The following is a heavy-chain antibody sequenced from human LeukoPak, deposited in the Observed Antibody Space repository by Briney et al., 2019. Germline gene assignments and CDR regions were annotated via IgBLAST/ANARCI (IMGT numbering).Heavy chain of an antibody. CDR1: GSTFSNYA. J-gene: IGHJ4*02. D-gene: IGHD2-2*01. V-gene: IGHV3-66*01. Sequence: GGSLRLSCAASGSTFSNYAMSWVRQTPGKGLEWVSVIYSGGSTYYADSVKGRFTISRDNSKNTLYLQMNSLRAEDTAVYYCARSIVVVPAADYWGQGTLVTVSS. CDR3: ARSIVVVPAADY. CDR2: IYSGGST.